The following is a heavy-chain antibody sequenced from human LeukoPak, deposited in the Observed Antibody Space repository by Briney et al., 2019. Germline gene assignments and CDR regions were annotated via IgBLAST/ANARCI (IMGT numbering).Heavy chain of an antibody. V-gene: IGHV3-9*01. Sequence: GGSLRPSCAASGFTFYDYAMHWVRQAPGKGLEWVSGISWNSGSIGYADSVKGRFTISRDNAKNSLYLQMNSLRAEDTALYYCAALGYWGQGTLVTVSS. CDR2: ISWNSGSI. D-gene: IGHD7-27*01. CDR1: GFTFYDYA. J-gene: IGHJ4*02. CDR3: AALGY.